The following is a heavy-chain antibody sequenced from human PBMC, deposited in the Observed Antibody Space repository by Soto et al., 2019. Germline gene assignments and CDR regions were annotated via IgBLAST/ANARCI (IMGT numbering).Heavy chain of an antibody. CDR2: IIPILGIA. V-gene: IGHV1-69*02. J-gene: IGHJ4*02. Sequence: QVQLVQSGAEVKKPGSSVKVSCKASGGTFSSYTISWVRQAPGQGLEWMGRIIPILGIANYAQKFQGRVTITADKSTSTDYMELSSLRSEDTAVYYCAREAAAGTTFDYWGQGTLVTVSS. CDR3: AREAAAGTTFDY. CDR1: GGTFSSYT. D-gene: IGHD6-13*01.